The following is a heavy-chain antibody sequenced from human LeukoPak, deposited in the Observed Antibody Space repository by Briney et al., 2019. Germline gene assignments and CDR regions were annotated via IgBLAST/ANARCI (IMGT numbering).Heavy chain of an antibody. V-gene: IGHV4-39*07. CDR2: IYYSGST. CDR1: GGSISSSSYY. Sequence: SETLSLTCTVSGGSISSSSYYWGWLRQPPGKGLEWIGSIYYSGSTYYNPSLKSRVTISVDTSKNQFSLKLSSVTAADTAVYYCARAIFGVVGEDYWGQGTLVTVSS. J-gene: IGHJ4*02. CDR3: ARAIFGVVGEDY. D-gene: IGHD3-3*01.